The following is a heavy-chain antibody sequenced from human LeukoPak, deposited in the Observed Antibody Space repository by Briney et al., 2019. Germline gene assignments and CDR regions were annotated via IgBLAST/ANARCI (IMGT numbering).Heavy chain of an antibody. D-gene: IGHD6-19*01. V-gene: IGHV3-7*01. J-gene: IGHJ4*02. CDR3: AGGSGWVFDS. Sequence: GSLRLSCAASRFTFNTYWMSWVRQAPGKGLEWVATIKRDGSEKYYVDPVKGRFTISRDNAKNLLYLQMNSLRAEDTAVYYCAGGSGWVFDSWGQGTLVTVSS. CDR2: IKRDGSEK. CDR1: RFTFNTYW.